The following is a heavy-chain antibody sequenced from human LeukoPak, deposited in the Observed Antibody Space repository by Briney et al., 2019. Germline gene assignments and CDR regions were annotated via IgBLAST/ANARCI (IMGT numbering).Heavy chain of an antibody. V-gene: IGHV3-48*04. J-gene: IGHJ6*03. D-gene: IGHD6-13*01. CDR3: VRDPSYGSSWYYYMDV. Sequence: GGALRLSCAASEITLGRYAINWVRQAPGEGVEGVSYISSSSFKIGYADSVKGRFTISRDNSKNSLYLQMDSLRVEDTAVYYCVRDPSYGSSWYYYMDVWGKGTTVTVSS. CDR1: EITLGRYA. CDR2: ISSSSFKI.